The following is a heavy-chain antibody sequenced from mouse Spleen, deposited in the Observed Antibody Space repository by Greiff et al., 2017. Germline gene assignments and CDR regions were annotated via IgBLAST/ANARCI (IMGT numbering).Heavy chain of an antibody. CDR2: IDPSDSYT. V-gene: IGHV1-69*01. CDR1: GYTFTSYW. J-gene: IGHJ4*01. Sequence: VQLQQPGAELVMPGASVKLSCKASGYTFTSYWMHWVKQRPGQGLEWIGEIDPSDSYTNYNQKFKGKATLTVDKSSSTAYMQLSSLTSEDSAVYYCARIFMDYWGQGTSVTVSS. CDR3: ARIFMDY.